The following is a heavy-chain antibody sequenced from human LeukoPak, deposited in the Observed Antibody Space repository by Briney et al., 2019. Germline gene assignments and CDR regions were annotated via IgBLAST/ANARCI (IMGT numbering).Heavy chain of an antibody. Sequence: SETLSLTCAVYGGSFSGYYWSWIRQPPGKGLEWIGEINHRGSTNYNPSLKSRVSISVDTSKNQFSLKLSSVTAADTAVYYCARGGGYCSSASCYWAGWGQGSL. CDR2: INHRGST. J-gene: IGHJ4*02. CDR3: ARGGGYCSSASCYWAG. V-gene: IGHV4-34*01. CDR1: GGSFSGYY. D-gene: IGHD2-2*01.